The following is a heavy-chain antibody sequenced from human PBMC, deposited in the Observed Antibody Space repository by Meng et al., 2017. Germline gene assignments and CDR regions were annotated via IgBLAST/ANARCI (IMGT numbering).Heavy chain of an antibody. J-gene: IGHJ4*02. CDR1: GYTFTSYA. V-gene: IGHV1-3*01. Sequence: QVRLVQAGVGGKKPGAVGKVSCKASGYTFTSYAMHWVRQAPGQRLEWMGWINAGNGNTKYSQKFQGRVTITRDTSASKAYMELSSLRSEDTAVYYCARDLGAGVVTAINYWGQGTLVTVSS. CDR3: ARDLGAGVVTAINY. D-gene: IGHD2-21*02. CDR2: INAGNGNT.